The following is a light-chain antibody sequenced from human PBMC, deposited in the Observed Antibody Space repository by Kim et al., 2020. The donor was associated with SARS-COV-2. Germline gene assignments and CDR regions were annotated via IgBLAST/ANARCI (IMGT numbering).Light chain of an antibody. CDR3: LQYDDWPRT. CDR2: GAS. CDR1: QNIRNN. J-gene: IGKJ2*01. V-gene: IGKV3-15*01. Sequence: EIVMTQSPDTLSVSPGERASLSCTASQNIRNNLAWYQQKPGQAPRLLIYGASTRATGLPATFNGSGSGTEFILTISSLQSEDFAVYYCLQYDDWPRTLGQGTKLEI.